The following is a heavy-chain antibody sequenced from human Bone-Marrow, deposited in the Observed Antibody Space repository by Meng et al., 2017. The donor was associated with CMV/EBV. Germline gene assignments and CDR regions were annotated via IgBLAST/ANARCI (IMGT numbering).Heavy chain of an antibody. CDR1: GFTLSSYA. V-gene: IGHV3-21*01. CDR3: ARDPDHSHGGSGRCLDY. Sequence: GGSLRLSCAASGFTLSSYAMIWVRQTPGKGLEWLSFITSSSTLIYQADSVKGRFTVSRDNAKNSLYLQMNSLRAEDTVIYYCARDPDHSHGGSGRCLDYWGQGTLVTVSS. D-gene: IGHD3-10*01. CDR2: ITSSSTLI. J-gene: IGHJ4*02.